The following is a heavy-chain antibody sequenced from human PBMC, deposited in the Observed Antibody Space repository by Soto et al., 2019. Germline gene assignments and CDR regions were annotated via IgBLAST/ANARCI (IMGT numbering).Heavy chain of an antibody. CDR2: ISPSSSYI. V-gene: IGHV3-21*01. J-gene: IGHJ5*02. CDR1: GLIFSSST. Sequence: GGSLRLSCAASGLIFSSSTLSWVRQAPGKGLEWVSCISPSSSYIYYADSVKGRFSISRDNAKNSLFLEMNNLRAEDTAVYYCARETRDSSAWGRGTLVTVSS. CDR3: ARETRDSSA. D-gene: IGHD1-1*01.